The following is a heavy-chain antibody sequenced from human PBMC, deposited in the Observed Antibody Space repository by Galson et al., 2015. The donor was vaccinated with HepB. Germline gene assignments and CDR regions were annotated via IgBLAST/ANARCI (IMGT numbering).Heavy chain of an antibody. J-gene: IGHJ6*03. D-gene: IGHD2-2*01. V-gene: IGHV1-69*04. CDR2: IIPILGIA. Sequence: SVKVSCKASGGTFSSYAISWVRQAPGQGLEWMGRIIPILGIANYAQKFQGRVTITADKSTSTAYMELSSLRSEDTAVYYCARDIYCSSTSCYPHYYYYYYMDVWGKGTTVTVSS. CDR1: GGTFSSYA. CDR3: ARDIYCSSTSCYPHYYYYYYMDV.